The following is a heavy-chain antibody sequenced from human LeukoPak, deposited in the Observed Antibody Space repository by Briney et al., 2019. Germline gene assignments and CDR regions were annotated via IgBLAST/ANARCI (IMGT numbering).Heavy chain of an antibody. D-gene: IGHD1-26*01. CDR3: ARDSPRREYYYGMDV. CDR1: GGSFSGYY. V-gene: IGHV4-34*01. CDR2: INHSGST. Sequence: SETLSLTCAVYGGSFSGYYWSWIRQPPGKGLEWIGEINHSGSTNYNPSLKSRVTISVDTSKNQFSLKLSSVTAADTAVYYCARDSPRREYYYGMDVWGQGTTVTVSS. J-gene: IGHJ6*02.